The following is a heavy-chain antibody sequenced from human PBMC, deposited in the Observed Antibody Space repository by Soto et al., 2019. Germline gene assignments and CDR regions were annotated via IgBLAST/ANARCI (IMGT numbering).Heavy chain of an antibody. CDR3: AKALRPSLNFFYYMDV. CDR2: LGGNGFTT. D-gene: IGHD2-2*01. V-gene: IGHV3-23*01. Sequence: EVQLLESGGGLVQPGGSLRLSCVVSGFTFGSYAMSWVRQAPEKGPEWVAMLGGNGFTTYYADSVKGRFTISGDKSKSPLFLQMNSLRADDTGVYYCAKALRPSLNFFYYMDVWGRGTSVTVSS. CDR1: GFTFGSYA. J-gene: IGHJ6*03.